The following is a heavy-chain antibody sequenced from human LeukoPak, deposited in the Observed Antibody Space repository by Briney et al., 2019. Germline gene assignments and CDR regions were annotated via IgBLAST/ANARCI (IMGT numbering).Heavy chain of an antibody. CDR2: IYTSGST. CDR1: GGSISSHY. D-gene: IGHD3-3*01. J-gene: IGHJ6*03. Sequence: SETLSLTCTVSGGSISSHYWSWIRQPAGKGLEWIGRIYTSGSTNYNPSLKSRVTMSVDTSKNQFSLKLSSVTAADTAVYYCAKERYDFWSGQCDYYMDVWGKGTTVTVSS. CDR3: AKERYDFWSGQCDYYMDV. V-gene: IGHV4-4*07.